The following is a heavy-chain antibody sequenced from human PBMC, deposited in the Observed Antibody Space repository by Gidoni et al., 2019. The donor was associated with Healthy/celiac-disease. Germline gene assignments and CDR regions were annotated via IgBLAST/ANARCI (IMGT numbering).Heavy chain of an antibody. CDR3: ARELGYCSSTSCYAYSGPRSDAFDI. V-gene: IGHV4-4*02. D-gene: IGHD2-2*01. CDR2: IYHSGST. J-gene: IGHJ3*02. Sequence: QVQLQESGPGLVKPSGTLSLTCAVSGGSISSSNWWRWVRQPPGKGLEWIGEIYHSGSTNYNPSLKSRVTISVDKSKNQFSLKLSSVTAADTAVYYCARELGYCSSTSCYAYSGPRSDAFDIWGQGTMVTVSS. CDR1: GGSISSSNW.